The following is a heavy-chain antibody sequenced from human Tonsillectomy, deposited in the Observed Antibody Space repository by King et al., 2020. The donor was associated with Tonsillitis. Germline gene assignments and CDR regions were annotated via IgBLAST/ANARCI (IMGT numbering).Heavy chain of an antibody. CDR1: GFTFSNYG. CDR3: AKNSPAPGSGCIFDY. Sequence: VQLVESGGGVVQPGRSLRLSCAASGFTFSNYGMDWVRQAPGKGLEWVAVISFDGSNKYYADPVKGRFTISRDKSKNTLYLQMNSLRAEDTAVYYCAKNSPAPGSGCIFDYWGQGTLVTVSS. CDR2: ISFDGSNK. V-gene: IGHV3-30*18. D-gene: IGHD6-19*01. J-gene: IGHJ4*02.